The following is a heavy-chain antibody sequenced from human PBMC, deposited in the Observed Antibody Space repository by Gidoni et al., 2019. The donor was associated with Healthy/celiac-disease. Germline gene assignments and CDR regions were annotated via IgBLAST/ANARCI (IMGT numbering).Heavy chain of an antibody. CDR3: ARVIGEFVLGESAANWFDP. CDR1: GYTFTSYY. D-gene: IGHD3-10*01. CDR2: INPSGGST. V-gene: IGHV1-46*01. Sequence: QVQLVQSGAEVKKPGASVKVSCKASGYTFTSYYLHWVRQAPGQGLEWMGIINPSGGSTSYEQKFQGRVTMTRDTSTSTVYMELSSLRSEDTAVYYCARVIGEFVLGESAANWFDPWGQGTLVTVSS. J-gene: IGHJ5*02.